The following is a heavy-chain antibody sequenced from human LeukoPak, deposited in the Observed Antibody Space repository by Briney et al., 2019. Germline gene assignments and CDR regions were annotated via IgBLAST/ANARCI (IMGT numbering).Heavy chain of an antibody. CDR3: ARLRSTYWYFDL. CDR1: GGSISSSNW. D-gene: IGHD4-17*01. J-gene: IGHJ2*01. Sequence: SGTLSLTCAVSGGSISSSNWWNWVRQTPGKGLEWIGEIYHRGNTHYNPSLKSRVTMSVDTSKNQFSLKLSSVTAADTAVYYCARLRSTYWYFDLWGRGTLVTVSS. V-gene: IGHV4-4*02. CDR2: IYHRGNT.